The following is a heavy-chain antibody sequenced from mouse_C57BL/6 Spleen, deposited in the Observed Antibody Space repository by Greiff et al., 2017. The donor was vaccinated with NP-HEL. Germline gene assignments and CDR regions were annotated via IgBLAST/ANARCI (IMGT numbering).Heavy chain of an antibody. D-gene: IGHD1-1*01. CDR3: ARDTTVVAPGYFDY. Sequence: EVQLVESGPELVKPGDSVKISCKASGYSFTGYFMNWVMQSHGKSLEWIGRINPYNGDTFYNQKFKGKATLTVDKSSSTAHMELRSLTSEDSAVYYCARDTTVVAPGYFDYWGQGTTLTVSS. V-gene: IGHV1-20*01. CDR2: INPYNGDT. CDR1: GYSFTGYF. J-gene: IGHJ2*01.